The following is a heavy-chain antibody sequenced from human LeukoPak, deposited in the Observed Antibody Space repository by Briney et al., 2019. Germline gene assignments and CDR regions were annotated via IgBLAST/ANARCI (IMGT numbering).Heavy chain of an antibody. CDR2: ISAYNGNT. Sequence: GASVKVSCKASGYTFTSYGISWVRQAPGQGLEWMGWISAYNGNTNYAQKLQGRVTMTTDTSTSTAYMELRSLRSDDTAVYYCAARTYGDYGNDAFDNWGQGTMVTVSS. CDR3: AARTYGDYGNDAFDN. D-gene: IGHD4-17*01. V-gene: IGHV1-18*01. CDR1: GYTFTSYG. J-gene: IGHJ3*02.